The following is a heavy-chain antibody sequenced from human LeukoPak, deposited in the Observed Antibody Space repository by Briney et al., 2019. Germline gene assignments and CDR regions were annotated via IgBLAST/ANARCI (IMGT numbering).Heavy chain of an antibody. V-gene: IGHV1-18*01. CDR3: ARDRPGALLWFGESFSY. CDR1: GYTFTSYG. D-gene: IGHD3-10*01. Sequence: GASVKVSCKASGYTFTSYGISWVRQAPGQGLEWMGWISAYNGNTNYAQKLQGRVTMTTDTSTSTADVELRSLRSDDTAVYYCARDRPGALLWFGESFSYWGQGTLVTVSS. J-gene: IGHJ4*02. CDR2: ISAYNGNT.